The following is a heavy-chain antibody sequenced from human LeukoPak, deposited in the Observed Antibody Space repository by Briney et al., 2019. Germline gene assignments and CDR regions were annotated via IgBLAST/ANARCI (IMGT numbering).Heavy chain of an antibody. CDR1: GYTFTSYG. CDR3: ALVPAAHDFDY. D-gene: IGHD2-2*01. Sequence: ASVKVSCKASGYTFTSYGISWVRQAPGQGLEWMGWISAYNGNTNYARKLQGRVTMTTDTSTSTAYMELRSLRSDDTAVYYCALVPAAHDFDYWGQGTLVTVSS. V-gene: IGHV1-18*01. CDR2: ISAYNGNT. J-gene: IGHJ4*02.